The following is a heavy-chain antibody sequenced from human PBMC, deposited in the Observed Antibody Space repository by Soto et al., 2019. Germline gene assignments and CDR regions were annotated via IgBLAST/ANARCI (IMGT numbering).Heavy chain of an antibody. D-gene: IGHD4-17*01. CDR1: GGPISSGGDY. V-gene: IGHV4-31*03. Sequence: QVQLQESGPGLVKPSQTLSLTCTVSGGPISSGGDYWSWIRQHPGKGLEWIGYIYYSGSTYYNPSLKNRVSISVDTSKNHLSLQLSSVTAADTAVYYCARATTVTTYFVWFDPWGQGTLVTVSS. CDR2: IYYSGST. CDR3: ARATTVTTYFVWFDP. J-gene: IGHJ5*02.